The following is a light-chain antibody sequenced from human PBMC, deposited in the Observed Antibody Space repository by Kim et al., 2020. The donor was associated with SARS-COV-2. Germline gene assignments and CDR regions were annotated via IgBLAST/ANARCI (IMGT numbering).Light chain of an antibody. CDR2: SAS. Sequence: AAMEDEVPITRRASHYISDYVSWYQHRPGKAPNLLIYSASNLQSGVPARFSGSGSGTDFTLTISSLQPEDLGTYYCQQTFNIPITFGQGTRLAIK. CDR1: HYISDY. J-gene: IGKJ5*01. CDR3: QQTFNIPIT. V-gene: IGKV1-39*01.